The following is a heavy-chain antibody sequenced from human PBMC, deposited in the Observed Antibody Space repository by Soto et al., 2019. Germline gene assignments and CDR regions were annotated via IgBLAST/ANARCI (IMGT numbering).Heavy chain of an antibody. D-gene: IGHD3-3*01. CDR3: ARVSTIFGVVIMDAMDV. CDR2: IIPIFGTA. CDR1: GGTFSSYA. Sequence: QVQLVQSGAEVKKPGSSVKVSCKASGGTFSSYAISWVRQAPGQGLEWMGGIIPIFGTANYAQKFQGRVTITADESTGTAYMELSSLRSEDTAVYYCARVSTIFGVVIMDAMDVWGQGTTVTVSS. V-gene: IGHV1-69*12. J-gene: IGHJ6*02.